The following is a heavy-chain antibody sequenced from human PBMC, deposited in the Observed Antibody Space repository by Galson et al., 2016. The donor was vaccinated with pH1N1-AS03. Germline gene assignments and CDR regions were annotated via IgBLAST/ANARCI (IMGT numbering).Heavy chain of an antibody. CDR1: GVSVTSSGVG. CDR2: VYWDEAR. V-gene: IGHV2-5*02. J-gene: IGHJ3*02. CDR3: ALPNSRGNAFEI. D-gene: IGHD2/OR15-2a*01. Sequence: PALVKLTQTLTLTCSVSGVSVTSSGVGVGWFRQPPGKALEWLALVYWDEARRYSPSLKNRLTITKDSSKNQVVLTVTSVDPMDIATYFCALPNSRGNAFEIWGPGTMVTVSS.